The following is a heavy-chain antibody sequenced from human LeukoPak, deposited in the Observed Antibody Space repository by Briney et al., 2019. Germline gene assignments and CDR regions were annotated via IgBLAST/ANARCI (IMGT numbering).Heavy chain of an antibody. CDR2: ISTYNGHT. CDR3: ARGSGHDPFDC. CDR1: RYTFTNYG. V-gene: IGHV1-18*01. J-gene: IGHJ4*02. Sequence: GASVKVSCKASRYTFTNYGISWVRQAPGQGLEWMGWISTYNGHTNYAQKLRGRVTMTTDTSTSTAYMELRTLRSDDTAVYYCARGSGHDPFDCWGQGTLVTVSS. D-gene: IGHD6-25*01.